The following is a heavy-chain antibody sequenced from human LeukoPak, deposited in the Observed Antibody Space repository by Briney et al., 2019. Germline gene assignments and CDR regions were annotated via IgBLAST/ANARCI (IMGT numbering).Heavy chain of an antibody. CDR1: GYTFTSYY. CDR3: ARDSALLWFGELLNGMVPNDPSDY. J-gene: IGHJ4*02. D-gene: IGHD3-10*01. CDR2: INPTGGST. V-gene: IGHV1-46*01. Sequence: ASVKVSCKASGYTFTSYYMHWVRQAPGQGLEWMGLINPTGGSTGYAQKFKGRVTMTRDMSTSTDYMELSSLRSDDTAVYYCARDSALLWFGELLNGMVPNDPSDYWGQGTLVTVSS.